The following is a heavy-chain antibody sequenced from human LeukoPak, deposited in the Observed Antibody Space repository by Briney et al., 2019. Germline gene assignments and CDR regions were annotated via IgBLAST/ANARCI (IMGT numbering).Heavy chain of an antibody. V-gene: IGHV2-26*01. CDR1: GFSVSNARTG. D-gene: IGHD6-13*01. CDR3: ARMGDSSSWFNWFDP. Sequence: ESAPVLVNPTETLRLTCTGSGFSVSNARTGVSWIRQPPGKALEWLAHIFSNAEKSYSTSLKSRLTISKDTSKSQVVLTMTNMDPVDTATYYCARMGDSSSWFNWFDPWGQGTLVTVSS. CDR2: IFSNAEK. J-gene: IGHJ5*02.